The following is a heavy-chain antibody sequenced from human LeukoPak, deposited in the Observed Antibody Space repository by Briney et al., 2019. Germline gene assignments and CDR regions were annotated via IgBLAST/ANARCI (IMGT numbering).Heavy chain of an antibody. CDR2: ISYDGSNK. CDR3: ARGRPSSGWYMFRHDAFDI. V-gene: IGHV3-30*11. CDR1: GFTFSSYA. D-gene: IGHD6-19*01. Sequence: GGSLRPSCAASGFTFSSYAMHWVRQAPGKGLEWVAVISYDGSNKYYADSVKGRFTISRDNSKNTLYLQMNSLRAEDTAVYYCARGRPSSGWYMFRHDAFDIWGQGTMVTVSS. J-gene: IGHJ3*02.